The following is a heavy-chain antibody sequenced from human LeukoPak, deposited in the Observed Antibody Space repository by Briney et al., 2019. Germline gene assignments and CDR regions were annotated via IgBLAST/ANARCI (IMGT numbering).Heavy chain of an antibody. D-gene: IGHD3-10*01. Sequence: PGGSLRLSCAASGFAFSSFSMNWVRQAPGKGLEWVSSISDSSSYIYYADSVEGRFTISRDNAKNSLYLQMNSPRAEDTAVYYCARDSGTGGYFYYYYTDVWGKGTTVTVSS. CDR1: GFAFSSFS. CDR3: ARDSGTGGYFYYYYTDV. V-gene: IGHV3-21*01. J-gene: IGHJ6*03. CDR2: ISDSSSYI.